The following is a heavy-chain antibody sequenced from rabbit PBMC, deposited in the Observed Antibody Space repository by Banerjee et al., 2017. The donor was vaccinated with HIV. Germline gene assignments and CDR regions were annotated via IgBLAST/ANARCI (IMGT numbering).Heavy chain of an antibody. CDR2: IHAGSSGST. J-gene: IGHJ4*01. V-gene: IGHV1S40*01. CDR3: ARDWDVGSIGYYFDF. D-gene: IGHD1-1*01. Sequence: QSLEESGGDLVKPGASLTLTCTASGFSFSSNAMCWVRQAPGKGLEWIACIHAGSSGSTYYASWAKGRFTISKTSSTTVTLQMTSLTAADTATYFCARDWDVGSIGYYFDFWGPGTLVTVS. CDR1: GFSFSSNA.